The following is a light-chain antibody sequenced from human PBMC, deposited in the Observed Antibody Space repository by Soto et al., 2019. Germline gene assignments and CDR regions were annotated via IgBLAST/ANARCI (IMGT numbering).Light chain of an antibody. V-gene: IGKV3-11*01. CDR3: QQLTDWPPQWP. CDR1: QSISSY. Sequence: EVVLTQSPDTLSLPPGERATLSCRASQSISSYLAWYQQKPGQAPRLLIYDASSRATGIPARFSGSGSGTEFTLTISSLEPEDFAVYYCQQLTDWPPQWPFCQGTKVEIK. CDR2: DAS. J-gene: IGKJ1*01.